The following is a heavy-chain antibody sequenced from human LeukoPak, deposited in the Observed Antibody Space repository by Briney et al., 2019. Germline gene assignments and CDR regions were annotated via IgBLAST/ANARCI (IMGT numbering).Heavy chain of an antibody. CDR3: VTRTD. D-gene: IGHD1-14*01. J-gene: IGHJ4*02. V-gene: IGHV4-34*01. CDR1: GGSFSSYY. CDR2: INPGGGT. Sequence: SETLSLTCTVYGGSFSSYYWAWIRQAPGKGLEWIGEINPGGGTNYNPSLKSRVTMSKDTSKKYFSLKLSSVTAADTAVYYCVTRTDWGQGTLVTVSS.